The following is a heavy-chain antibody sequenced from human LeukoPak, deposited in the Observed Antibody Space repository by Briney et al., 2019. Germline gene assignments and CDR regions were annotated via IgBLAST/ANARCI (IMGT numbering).Heavy chain of an antibody. V-gene: IGHV3-43*02. CDR3: ATWAFYHSLDV. CDR2: INKDGSAT. CDR1: GFTFDAYA. Sequence: GGSLRLSCEASGFTFDAYAMHWVRQAPGKGLEWVSLINKDGSATYYADSVKGRFTISRDNSKNSLYLQMNSLRSEGTALYYCATWAFYHSLDVWGQGTMVTVSS. D-gene: IGHD1-14*01. J-gene: IGHJ3*01.